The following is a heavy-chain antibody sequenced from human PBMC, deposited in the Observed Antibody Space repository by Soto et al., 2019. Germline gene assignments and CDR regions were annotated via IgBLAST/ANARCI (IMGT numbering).Heavy chain of an antibody. CDR2: ISSSSSTI. V-gene: IGHV3-48*01. J-gene: IGHJ5*02. Sequence: EVQLVESGGGLVQPGGSLRLSCAASGFTFSSYSMNWVRQAPGKGLEWVSYISSSSSTIYYADSVKGRFTISRDNAKNSLYLQMNSLRAEDTAVYYCAREPYTITSDNWFDPWGQGTLVTVSS. CDR1: GFTFSSYS. CDR3: AREPYTITSDNWFDP. D-gene: IGHD3-3*01.